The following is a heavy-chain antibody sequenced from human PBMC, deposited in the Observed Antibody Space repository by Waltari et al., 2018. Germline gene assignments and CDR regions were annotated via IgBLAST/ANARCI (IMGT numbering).Heavy chain of an antibody. CDR1: GGTFSSYA. CDR3: ARDLHYYDSSGPTAWGY. Sequence: QVQLVQSGAEVKKPGSSVKVSCKASGGTFSSYANSWRLQSPAQGLEWMGGIIPIFGTANYAQKFQGRVTITADKSTSTAYMELSSLRSEDTAVYYCARDLHYYDSSGPTAWGYWGQGTLVTVSS. V-gene: IGHV1-69*14. J-gene: IGHJ4*02. D-gene: IGHD3-22*01. CDR2: IIPIFGTA.